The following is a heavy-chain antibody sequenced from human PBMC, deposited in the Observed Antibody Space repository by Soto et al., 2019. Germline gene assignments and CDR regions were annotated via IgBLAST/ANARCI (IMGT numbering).Heavy chain of an antibody. CDR3: ARARATIAAAAIFDC. Sequence: QVQLQESGPGLVKPSGTLSLTCAVSGGSISTSNWWSWVRQPPGKGLEWIGEVYRTGSTNYNPSLEIRLTISVDKPKNQFSRKLTSVTAADTAVYYCARARATIAAAAIFDCWGQGTLVTVSS. D-gene: IGHD6-13*01. CDR1: GGSISTSNW. CDR2: VYRTGST. J-gene: IGHJ4*02. V-gene: IGHV4-4*02.